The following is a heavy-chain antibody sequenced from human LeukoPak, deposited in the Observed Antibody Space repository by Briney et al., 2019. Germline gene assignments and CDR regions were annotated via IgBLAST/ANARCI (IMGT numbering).Heavy chain of an antibody. J-gene: IGHJ5*02. CDR2: INPSGDST. D-gene: IGHD2-15*01. V-gene: IGHV1-46*01. CDR1: GFSFTSYY. CDR3: ARVPGYCSGGSCYSNWFDP. Sequence: ASVKVSCKASGFSFTSYYMHWVRQAPGQGLEWMGIINPSGDSTNYAQRLQGRVTMTRDTSTSTVYMELSSLRSEDTAVYYCARVPGYCSGGSCYSNWFDPWGQGTLVTVSS.